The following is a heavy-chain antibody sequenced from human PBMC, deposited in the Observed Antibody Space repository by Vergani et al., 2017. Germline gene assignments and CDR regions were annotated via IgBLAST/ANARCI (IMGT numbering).Heavy chain of an antibody. V-gene: IGHV1-69*13. J-gene: IGHJ5*02. CDR1: GGPFKNSA. Sequence: QVQLVQSGAEVKKPGSSVKVSCKASGGPFKNSAFSWVRQVPGQGLEWMGGIIPIFGTANYAQKFQGRVTITADEFTSTAYMELSSLRSEDTAVYYCTRVYPHYGSGREDWFDPWGQGTLVTVSS. CDR3: TRVYPHYGSGREDWFDP. D-gene: IGHD3-10*01. CDR2: IIPIFGTA.